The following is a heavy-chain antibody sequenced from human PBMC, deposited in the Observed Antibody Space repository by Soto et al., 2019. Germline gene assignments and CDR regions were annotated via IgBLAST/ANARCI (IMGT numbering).Heavy chain of an antibody. V-gene: IGHV4-39*01. Sequence: SETLSHTCTVSGGSISSSSYYWGWIRQPPGKGLEWIGSIYYSGSTYYNPSLKSRVTISVDTSKNQFSLKLSSVTAADTAVYYCARFSTRSNYYDSSGYSGYWGQG. D-gene: IGHD3-22*01. CDR2: IYYSGST. J-gene: IGHJ4*02. CDR1: GGSISSSSYY. CDR3: ARFSTRSNYYDSSGYSGY.